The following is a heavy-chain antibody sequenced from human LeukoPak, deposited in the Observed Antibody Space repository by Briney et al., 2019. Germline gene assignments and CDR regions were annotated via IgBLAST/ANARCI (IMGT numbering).Heavy chain of an antibody. Sequence: PGGSLRLSCAASGFTFSSYGMSWVRQAPGKGLEWVSSISRSGGSTHYADSVKGRFTISRDNSKNMLSLQMNSLRAEDTAVYYCAKGMGYASGSPYSYYYYMDVWGKGTTVTISS. V-gene: IGHV3-23*01. CDR1: GFTFSSYG. CDR2: ISRSGGST. J-gene: IGHJ6*03. CDR3: AKGMGYASGSPYSYYYYMDV. D-gene: IGHD3-10*01.